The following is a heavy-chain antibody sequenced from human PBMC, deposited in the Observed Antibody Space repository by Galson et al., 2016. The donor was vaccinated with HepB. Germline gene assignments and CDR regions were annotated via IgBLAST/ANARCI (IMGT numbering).Heavy chain of an antibody. D-gene: IGHD6-6*01. V-gene: IGHV3-43*02. J-gene: IGHJ3*02. CDR3: AKDIPTQAARQAFHI. CDR1: GLTFDDSA. CDR2: ISGDGGST. Sequence: SLRLSCAASGLTFDDSAMHWVRQAPGERPEWVSLISGDGGSTHYADSVRGRFTISRDNSKNSLYLEMHSLRTEDTAFYYCAKDIPTQAARQAFHIRGQGTLVIVSS.